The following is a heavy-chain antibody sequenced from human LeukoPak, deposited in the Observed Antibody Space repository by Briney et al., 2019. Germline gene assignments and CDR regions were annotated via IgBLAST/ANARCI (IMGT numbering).Heavy chain of an antibody. CDR3: ARDYDVLRYSYNWFDP. CDR1: GYTFTSYY. CDR2: INPSGGST. D-gene: IGHD3-9*01. Sequence: ASVKVSCKASGYTFTSYYMHWVRQAPGQGLEWMGIINPSGGSTSYAQKFQGRVTMTRDTSTSTAYMELRSLRSDDTAVYYCARDYDVLRYSYNWFDPWGQGTLVTVSS. J-gene: IGHJ5*02. V-gene: IGHV1-46*01.